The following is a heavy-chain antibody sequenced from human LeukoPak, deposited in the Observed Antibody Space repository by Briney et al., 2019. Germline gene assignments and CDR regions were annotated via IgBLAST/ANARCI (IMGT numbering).Heavy chain of an antibody. J-gene: IGHJ4*02. V-gene: IGHV1-24*01. CDR3: AAVRCSSTSCYPYFDY. Sequence: ASVKVSCKVSGYTLTELSMHWVRQAPGKGVEWRGGFDPEDGETIYAQKFQGRVTMTEDTSTDTAYMELSSLRSEDTAVYYCAAVRCSSTSCYPYFDYWGQGTLVTVSS. D-gene: IGHD2-2*01. CDR2: FDPEDGET. CDR1: GYTLTELS.